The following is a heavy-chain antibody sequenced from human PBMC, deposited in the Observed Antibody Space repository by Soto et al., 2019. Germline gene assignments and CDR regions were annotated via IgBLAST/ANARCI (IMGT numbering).Heavy chain of an antibody. D-gene: IGHD5-12*01. Sequence: QVQLVESGGGVVQPGRSLSLSCAASGFTFSSYGMHWVRQAPGKGLEWVAVISYDGSNKYYADSVKGRFTISRDNSKNTLYLQMNSLRAEDTAVYYCAKEGDGYNSYAYYYYGMDVWGQGTTVTVSS. J-gene: IGHJ6*02. V-gene: IGHV3-30*18. CDR3: AKEGDGYNSYAYYYYGMDV. CDR1: GFTFSSYG. CDR2: ISYDGSNK.